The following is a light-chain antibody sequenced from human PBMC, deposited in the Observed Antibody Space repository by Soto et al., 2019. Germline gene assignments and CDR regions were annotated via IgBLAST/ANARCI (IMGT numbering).Light chain of an antibody. V-gene: IGKV1-33*01. CDR3: QQYDNPPPYT. Sequence: DIQMTQSPSSLSASVGDRVTITCQASQDISNYLNWYQQKPGKAPKLLIYDASNLEIGVPSRFSGSGSGTDFTVTISSLQPEDIATYYCQQYDNPPPYTFGQGTKLEIK. CDR1: QDISNY. CDR2: DAS. J-gene: IGKJ2*01.